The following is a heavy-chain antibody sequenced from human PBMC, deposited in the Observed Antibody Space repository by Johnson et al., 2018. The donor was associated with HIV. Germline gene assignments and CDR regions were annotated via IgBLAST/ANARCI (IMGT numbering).Heavy chain of an antibody. D-gene: IGHD7-27*01. CDR1: GFTVSRNY. Sequence: VQLVESGGGVERPGGSLRLSCAGSGFTVSRNYMSWVRQAQGKGLVWVSRIKRDGSSTTYADSVKGRFTISRDNAKNSLYLQMNSLRAEDTAVYYCASSALGIMGAFDIWGQGTMVTVSS. J-gene: IGHJ3*02. V-gene: IGHV3-74*03. CDR2: IKRDGSST. CDR3: ASSALGIMGAFDI.